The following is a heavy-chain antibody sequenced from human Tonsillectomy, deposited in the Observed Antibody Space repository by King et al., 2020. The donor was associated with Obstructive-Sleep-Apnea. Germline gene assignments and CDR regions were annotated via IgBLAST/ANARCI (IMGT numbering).Heavy chain of an antibody. V-gene: IGHV3-30*04. J-gene: IGHJ4*02. D-gene: IGHD2-2*01. CDR3: ARDAFCISTSCLDY. CDR2: ISYDGSNK. CDR1: GFSFSSYA. Sequence: VQLVESGGGVVQPGRSLRLSCAASGFSFSSYAMDWVRQAPGKGLEWVAVISYDGSNKYYADSVKGRFTISRDNSKNTVYLQMNSLRAEDTAVYYCARDAFCISTSCLDYWGQGTLVTVSS.